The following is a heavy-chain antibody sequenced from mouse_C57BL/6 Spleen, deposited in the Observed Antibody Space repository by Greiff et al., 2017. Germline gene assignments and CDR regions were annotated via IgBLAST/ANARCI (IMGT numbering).Heavy chain of an antibody. V-gene: IGHV1-7*01. J-gene: IGHJ3*01. CDR2: INPSSGYT. CDR3: ARPYYDYDEFAY. CDR1: GYTFTSYW. D-gene: IGHD2-4*01. Sequence: QVQLQQSGAELAKPGASVKLSCKASGYTFTSYWMHWVKQRPGQGLEWIGYINPSSGYTKYNQKFKDKATLTADKSSSTAYMRLSSLTYDDSAVYYCARPYYDYDEFAYWGQGTLVTVSA.